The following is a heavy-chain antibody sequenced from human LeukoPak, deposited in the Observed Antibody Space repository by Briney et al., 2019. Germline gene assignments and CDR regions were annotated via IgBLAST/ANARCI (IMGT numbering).Heavy chain of an antibody. CDR3: ARGTIFGVVMDV. CDR1: GGSISNYF. V-gene: IGHV4-59*01. Sequence: PSETLSLTCTISGGSISNYFWGWIRQPPGKGLEWIGYLYYGGSTIYNPSLKSRVTISVDTSKNQFSLKLTSVTAADTAVYYCARGTIFGVVMDVWGQGTTVTVSS. J-gene: IGHJ6*02. D-gene: IGHD3-3*01. CDR2: LYYGGST.